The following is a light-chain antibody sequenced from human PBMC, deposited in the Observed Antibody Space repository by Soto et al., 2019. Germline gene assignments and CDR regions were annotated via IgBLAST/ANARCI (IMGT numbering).Light chain of an antibody. V-gene: IGLV2-8*01. CDR3: SSYAGGIKWV. CDR1: RSDVGGYNF. CDR2: EVT. J-gene: IGLJ3*02. Sequence: QSALTQPASVSGSPGQSITISCTGTRSDVGGYNFVSWYQQHPGKAPKLMIYEVTKRPSGVPDRFSGSKSGNTASLTVSGLQAEDEADYYCSSYAGGIKWVFGGGTKLTVL.